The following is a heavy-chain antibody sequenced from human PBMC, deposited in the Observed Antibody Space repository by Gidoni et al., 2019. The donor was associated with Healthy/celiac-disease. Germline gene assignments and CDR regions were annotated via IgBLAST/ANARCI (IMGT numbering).Heavy chain of an antibody. CDR2: IVSSSSYI. CDR3: AREAYSSGWQAFDI. Sequence: EVQLVESGGGLVKPGGSLRLSCAACGFTCSSYSMNWVRQAPGKGLEWVSSIVSSSSYISYAASVKGRFTISRDNAKNSLYLQMNSLRAEDTAVYYCAREAYSSGWQAFDIWGQGTMVTVSS. CDR1: GFTCSSYS. J-gene: IGHJ3*02. V-gene: IGHV3-21*01. D-gene: IGHD6-19*01.